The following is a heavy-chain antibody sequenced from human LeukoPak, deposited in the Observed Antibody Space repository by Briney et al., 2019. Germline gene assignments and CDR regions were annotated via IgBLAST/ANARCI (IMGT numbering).Heavy chain of an antibody. CDR2: IYYSGST. V-gene: IGHV4-39*01. Sequence: PSETLSLTCTVSGGSISSRSYYWGWIRQPPGKGLEWIGSIYYSGSTYYNPSLKSRVTISVDTSKNQFSLKLSSVTAADTAVYYCARRHSSSWYGYFDYWGQGTLVTVSS. CDR3: ARRHSSSWYGYFDY. J-gene: IGHJ4*02. CDR1: GGSISSRSYY. D-gene: IGHD6-13*01.